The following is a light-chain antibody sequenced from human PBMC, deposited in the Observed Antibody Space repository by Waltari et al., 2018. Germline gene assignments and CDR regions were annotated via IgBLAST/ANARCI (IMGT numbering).Light chain of an antibody. V-gene: IGLV1-44*01. Sequence: QSVLTQPPSASGTPGQRVTISCSGSSSNIGRNTVNWYQQPPGTAPKLLIYGNDQWPSGVPDRFSGSKSGTSASLAISGLQSEDEADYYCAAWDDSLHGPVFGGGTKLTVL. J-gene: IGLJ3*02. CDR2: GND. CDR1: SSNIGRNT. CDR3: AAWDDSLHGPV.